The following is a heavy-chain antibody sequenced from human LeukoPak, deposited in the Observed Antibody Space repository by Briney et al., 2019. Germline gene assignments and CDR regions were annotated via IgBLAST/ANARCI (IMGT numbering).Heavy chain of an antibody. CDR1: GFTFSSYW. Sequence: GGSLRLSCAASGFTFSSYWMSWVRQAPGKGLEWVANIKQDGSEKYYVDSVKGRFTISRDNAKNSLYLQMNSLRAEDTAVYYCAREKFGELLKPFDYWGQGTLVTVSS. D-gene: IGHD3-10*01. V-gene: IGHV3-7*01. CDR2: IKQDGSEK. J-gene: IGHJ4*02. CDR3: AREKFGELLKPFDY.